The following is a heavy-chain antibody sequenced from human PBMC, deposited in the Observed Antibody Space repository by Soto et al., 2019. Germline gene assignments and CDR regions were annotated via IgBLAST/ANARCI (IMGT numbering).Heavy chain of an antibody. CDR2: ITGAGYST. J-gene: IGHJ4*02. CDR3: AKPIAPAGTRCFDY. V-gene: IGHV3-23*01. D-gene: IGHD6-13*01. Sequence: GGSLRLSCAASGFTFNSYAMSWVRQAPGKGLEWVSGITGAGYSTYYADSVRGRFTISRDNSKNTVYLQMNSLRAEDTAVYYCAKPIAPAGTRCFDYWGQGTLVTVSS. CDR1: GFTFNSYA.